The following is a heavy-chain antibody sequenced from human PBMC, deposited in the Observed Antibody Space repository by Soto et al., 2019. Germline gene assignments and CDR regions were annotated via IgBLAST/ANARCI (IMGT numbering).Heavy chain of an antibody. D-gene: IGHD3-10*01. CDR1: GFTFSSYS. CDR3: ARDWGHYYGSGSFPSPHPFDP. CDR2: ISNSSSTI. J-gene: IGHJ5*02. Sequence: GGSLRLSCAASGFTFSSYSMNWVRQAPGKGLEWVSYISNSSSTIYYADSVKGRFTISRDNAKNSLYLQMNSLKSDDTAVYYCARDWGHYYGSGSFPSPHPFDPWGQGTLVTVSS. V-gene: IGHV3-48*01.